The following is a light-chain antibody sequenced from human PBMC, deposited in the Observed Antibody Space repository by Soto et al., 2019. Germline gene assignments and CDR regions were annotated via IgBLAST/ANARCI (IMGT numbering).Light chain of an antibody. Sequence: QPVLTQSPSASASLGASVKLTCTLSSGHSSYAIAWHQQQPEKGPRHLMKLNSDGSHSKGDGIPDRFSGSSSGAERYLTISSLQSEDEADYYCQTWGTGVVFGGGTQLTVL. J-gene: IGLJ2*01. CDR1: SGHSSYA. CDR3: QTWGTGVV. V-gene: IGLV4-69*01. CDR2: LNSDGSH.